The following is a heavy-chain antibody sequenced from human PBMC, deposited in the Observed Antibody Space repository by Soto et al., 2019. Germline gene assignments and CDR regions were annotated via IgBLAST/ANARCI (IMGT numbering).Heavy chain of an antibody. D-gene: IGHD1-26*01. J-gene: IGHJ4*02. CDR3: ARSSVGATTAFKAY. V-gene: IGHV3-7*03. CDR2: IKQDGSRK. Sequence: GGSLRLSCAASGFTFTTYTMSWVRQAPGKGLEWVANIKQDGSRKYYVDSVQGRFTISRDNAKNSLYLQMNSLRAEDTAVYYCARSSVGATTAFKAYWGQGTLVTVSS. CDR1: GFTFTTYT.